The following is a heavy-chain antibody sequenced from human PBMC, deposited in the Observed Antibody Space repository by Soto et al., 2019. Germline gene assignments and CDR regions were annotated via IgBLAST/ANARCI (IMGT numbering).Heavy chain of an antibody. Sequence: QAQLQESGPGLVEPSETLSLICTVSGGSISNNYWSWIRQPPGKGLEWTGYISFSGSTMYNPSLKRRVTISMDRSKNQCSLKLSSVTAADTVVYFCARDTTTGVAPGVRDSYGMDLWGQGTTVSVS. D-gene: IGHD2-15*01. CDR2: ISFSGST. J-gene: IGHJ6*02. V-gene: IGHV4-59*01. CDR3: ARDTTTGVAPGVRDSYGMDL. CDR1: GGSISNNY.